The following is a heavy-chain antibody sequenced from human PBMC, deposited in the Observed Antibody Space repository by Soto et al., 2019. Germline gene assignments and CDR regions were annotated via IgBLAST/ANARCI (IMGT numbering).Heavy chain of an antibody. CDR2: IYYSGTT. CDR3: ARDFGYSYGYVGYFDY. CDR1: GGSISSGAYY. V-gene: IGHV4-31*03. D-gene: IGHD5-18*01. J-gene: IGHJ4*02. Sequence: SETLSLTCTVSGGSISSGAYYWTWIRHHPGKGLEWIGYIYYSGTTYYNPSLKSRVSMSLDTSKNQFSLRLSSVTAADTAVYYCARDFGYSYGYVGYFDYWGQGTLVTVSS.